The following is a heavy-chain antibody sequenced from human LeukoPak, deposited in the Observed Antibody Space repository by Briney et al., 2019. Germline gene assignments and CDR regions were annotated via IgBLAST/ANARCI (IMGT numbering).Heavy chain of an antibody. J-gene: IGHJ4*02. Sequence: PGGSLRLSCAASGFTFSSYGMHWVRQAPGKGLEWVAVISYDGSDKYYRDSVKGRFTISRDNSKNTLYLQVNSLRVEDTAVYYCAKEMTTVVARDFFDYWGQGTLVTVSS. D-gene: IGHD4-23*01. CDR3: AKEMTTVVARDFFDY. V-gene: IGHV3-30*18. CDR1: GFTFSSYG. CDR2: ISYDGSDK.